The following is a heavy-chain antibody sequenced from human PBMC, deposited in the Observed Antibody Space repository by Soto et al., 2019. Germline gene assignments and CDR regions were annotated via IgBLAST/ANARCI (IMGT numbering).Heavy chain of an antibody. CDR1: GFTFSSYA. CDR3: AKDPYYYDSSGNPPYFDY. V-gene: IGHV3-23*01. J-gene: IGHJ4*02. D-gene: IGHD3-22*01. Sequence: PGGSLRLSCAASGFTFSSYAMSWVRQAPGKGLEWVSAISGSGGSTYYADSVKGRFTISRDNSKNTLYLQMNSLRAEDTAVYYCAKDPYYYDSSGNPPYFDYWGQGTLVTVSS. CDR2: ISGSGGST.